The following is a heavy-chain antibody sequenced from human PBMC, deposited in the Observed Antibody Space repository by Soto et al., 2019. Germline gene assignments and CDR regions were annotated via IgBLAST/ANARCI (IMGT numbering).Heavy chain of an antibody. CDR2: INPNSGGT. V-gene: IGHV1-2*02. D-gene: IGHD1-26*01. CDR1: GYTFTGYY. Sequence: ASVKVSCKASGYTFTGYYMHWVRQAPGQGLEWMGWINPNSGGTNYAQKFQGRVTITADKSTSTAYMELSSLRSEDTAVYYCARDGSSGSYYDYWGQGTLVTVSS. CDR3: ARDGSSGSYYDY. J-gene: IGHJ4*02.